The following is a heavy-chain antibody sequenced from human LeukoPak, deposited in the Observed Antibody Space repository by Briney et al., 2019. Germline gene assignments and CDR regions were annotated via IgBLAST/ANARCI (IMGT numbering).Heavy chain of an antibody. Sequence: SETLSLTCTVSGGSISGYYWNWIRQPPGKGLEWIGYIYYSGITNYNPSLKTRVTILVDTSKNQFSLKLSSVTAADTAVYYCARWGSNMAREKGDHSGQGTLVTVSS. D-gene: IGHD3-10*01. CDR2: IYYSGIT. J-gene: IGHJ4*02. V-gene: IGHV4-59*08. CDR3: ARWGSNMAREKGDH. CDR1: GGSISGYY.